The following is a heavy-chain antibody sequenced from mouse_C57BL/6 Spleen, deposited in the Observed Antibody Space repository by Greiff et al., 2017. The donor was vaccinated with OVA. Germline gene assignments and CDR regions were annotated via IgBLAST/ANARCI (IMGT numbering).Heavy chain of an antibody. J-gene: IGHJ2*01. CDR2: IAPNSGGT. CDR1: GYTFTSYW. Sequence: QVQLQQPGAELVKPGASVKLSCKASGYTFTSYWMPWVKQRPGRGLAWIGRIAPNSGGTKYNEKFKSKATLTVDKPSSTAYMQLSSLTSEDSAVYYCARLYYKDYFDYWGQGTTLTVSS. CDR3: ARLYYKDYFDY. D-gene: IGHD2-1*01. V-gene: IGHV1-72*01.